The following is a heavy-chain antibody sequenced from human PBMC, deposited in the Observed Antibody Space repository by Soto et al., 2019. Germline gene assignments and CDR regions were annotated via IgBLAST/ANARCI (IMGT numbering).Heavy chain of an antibody. D-gene: IGHD2-2*01. CDR2: INHSGST. V-gene: IGHV4-34*01. CDR1: GGSFSGYY. Sequence: QVQLQQWGAGLLKPSETLSLTCAVYGGSFSGYYWTWIRQPPGTGLEWIGEINHSGSTNYNPSLKXXVTLPVDTSKNQFSLKLTSVTAADTAVYYCARDKSTGLFDYWGQGTLVTVSS. CDR3: ARDKSTGLFDY. J-gene: IGHJ4*02.